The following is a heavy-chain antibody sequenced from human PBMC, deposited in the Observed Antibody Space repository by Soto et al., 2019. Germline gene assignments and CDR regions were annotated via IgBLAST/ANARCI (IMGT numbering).Heavy chain of an antibody. V-gene: IGHV3-21*01. D-gene: IGHD3-10*02. CDR3: AGSNVITCSPFDS. CDR2: IIPDGHYI. J-gene: IGHJ4*02. CDR1: GLTFSTYS. Sequence: EVQVVESGGVLVKPGGSLRLSCAASGLTFSTYSMNWVRRAPGKGLEWVSSIIPDGHYIYYADSVRGRFTTSRDNAWNSLYLQMISLRADDTAVYYCAGSNVITCSPFDSWGQGTLVTVSS.